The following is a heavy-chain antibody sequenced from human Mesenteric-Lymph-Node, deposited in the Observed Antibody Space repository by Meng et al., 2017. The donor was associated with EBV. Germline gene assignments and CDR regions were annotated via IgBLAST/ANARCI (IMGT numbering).Heavy chain of an antibody. D-gene: IGHD6-19*01. CDR2: IYHSGST. J-gene: IGHJ4*02. Sequence: QGRPQETGPGLGKPSGTLSLTCAVSGGSISSSNWWSWVRQPPGKGLEWIGEIYHSGSTNYNPSLKSRVTISVDKSKNQFSLNLSSVTAADTAVYYCARVGQWLPIDYWGQGTLVTVSS. CDR1: GGSISSSNW. CDR3: ARVGQWLPIDY. V-gene: IGHV4-4*02.